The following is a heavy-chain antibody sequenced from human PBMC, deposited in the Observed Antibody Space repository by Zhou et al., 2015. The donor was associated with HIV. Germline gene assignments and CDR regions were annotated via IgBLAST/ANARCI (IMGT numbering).Heavy chain of an antibody. V-gene: IGHV1-69*08. CDR3: ARDADSSSWYVTFDY. CDR1: GGTFSSYT. D-gene: IGHD6-13*01. J-gene: IGHJ4*02. Sequence: QVQLVQSGAEVKKPGSSVKVSCKASGGTFSSYTISWVRQAPGQGLEWMGRIIPILGIANYAQKFQGRVTITADKSTSTAYMELSSLRSEDTAVYYCARDADSSSWYVTFDYWGQGTLVTVSS. CDR2: IIPILGIA.